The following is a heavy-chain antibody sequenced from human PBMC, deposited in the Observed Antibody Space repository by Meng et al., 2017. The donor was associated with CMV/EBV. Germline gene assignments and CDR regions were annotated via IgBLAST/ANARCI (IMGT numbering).Heavy chain of an antibody. CDR3: ASMVVTRGWFDP. CDR2: IYSGGST. D-gene: IGHD4/OR15-4a*01. V-gene: IGHV3-53*01. J-gene: IGHJ5*02. Sequence: GESLKISCAASGFTFSSYAMHWVRQAPGKGLEWVSVIYSGGSTYYADSVKGRFTISRDNSKNTLYLQMNSLRAEDTAVYYCASMVVTRGWFDPWGQGTLVTVSS. CDR1: GFTFSSYA.